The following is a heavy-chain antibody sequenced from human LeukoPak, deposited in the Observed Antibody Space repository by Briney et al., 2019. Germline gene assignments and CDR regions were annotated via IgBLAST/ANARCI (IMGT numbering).Heavy chain of an antibody. Sequence: PGGSLRLSCAASGFTFSSYGMHWVRQAPGKGLEWVSYISSSGDTIYYADSVKGRFTISRDNAKNSLYLQMNSLRVEDTAVYYCARAGYSHGPGKYWGQGTLVTVSS. CDR1: GFTFSSYG. CDR3: ARAGYSHGPGKY. CDR2: ISSSGDTI. V-gene: IGHV3-48*04. J-gene: IGHJ4*02. D-gene: IGHD5-12*01.